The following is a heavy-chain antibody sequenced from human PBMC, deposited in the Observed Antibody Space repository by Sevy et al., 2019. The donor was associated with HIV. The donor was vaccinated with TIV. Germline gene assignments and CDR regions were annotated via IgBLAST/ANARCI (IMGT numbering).Heavy chain of an antibody. CDR3: ARGKGGIFGVVVGQFDS. V-gene: IGHV1-3*04. Sequence: ASVKVSCKASGYSFTNYAIHWVRQAPGQGLEWMGWIKTDNGNTKYSQRFQGRVTITRETSGTTAYMEMSSLRYDDTALYFCARGKGGIFGVVVGQFDSWGQGTLVTVSS. CDR2: IKTDNGNT. CDR1: GYSFTNYA. J-gene: IGHJ4*02. D-gene: IGHD3-3*01.